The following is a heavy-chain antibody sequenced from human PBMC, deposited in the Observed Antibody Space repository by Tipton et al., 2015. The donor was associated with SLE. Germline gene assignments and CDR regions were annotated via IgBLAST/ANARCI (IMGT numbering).Heavy chain of an antibody. CDR1: GGSFSGYY. CDR3: AREAQAVAPDY. J-gene: IGHJ4*02. V-gene: IGHV4-34*01. CDR2: INHSGST. D-gene: IGHD6-19*01. Sequence: TLSLTCAVYGGSFSGYYWSWIRQPPGKGLEWIGEINHSGSTNYNPSLKSRVTISVDTSKNQFSLKLSSVTAADTAVYYCAREAQAVAPDYWGQGTLVTVSS.